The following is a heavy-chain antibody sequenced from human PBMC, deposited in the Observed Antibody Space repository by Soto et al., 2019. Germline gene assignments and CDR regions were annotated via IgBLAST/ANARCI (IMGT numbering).Heavy chain of an antibody. CDR2: INHSGST. CDR3: AREYGDYGVIDY. V-gene: IGHV4-34*01. J-gene: IGHJ4*02. Sequence: QVQLQQWGAGLLKPSETLSLTCAVYGGSFSGYYWSWIRQPPGKGLEWIGEINHSGSTNYNPSLKSRLTISVDTSKTQFSLKLSSVTAADTAVYYCAREYGDYGVIDYWGQGTLVTVSS. D-gene: IGHD4-17*01. CDR1: GGSFSGYY.